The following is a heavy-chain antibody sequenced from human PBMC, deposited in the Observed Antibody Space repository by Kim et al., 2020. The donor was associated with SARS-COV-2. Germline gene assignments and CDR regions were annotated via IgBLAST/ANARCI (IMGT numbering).Heavy chain of an antibody. Sequence: AQKFQGRVTMTRDTSTSTVYMELSSLRSEDTAVYYCARDSFTVDTLAFDIWGQGTMVTVSS. V-gene: IGHV1-46*01. CDR3: ARDSFTVDTLAFDI. J-gene: IGHJ3*02. D-gene: IGHD5-18*01.